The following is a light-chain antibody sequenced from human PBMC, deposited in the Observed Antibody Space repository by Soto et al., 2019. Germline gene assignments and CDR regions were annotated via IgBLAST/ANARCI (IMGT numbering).Light chain of an antibody. CDR2: AAS. V-gene: IGKV1-39*01. J-gene: IGKJ1*01. CDR1: QDINNF. Sequence: DIQMTQSPSSLSASVGDRVTITCRASQDINNFLAWFQQKPGRAPKTLIFAASRLHSGIPSRFSGSRSGTDCTLTISSLQPEDFASYYCQQSYSTPWTFGQGTKVDIK. CDR3: QQSYSTPWT.